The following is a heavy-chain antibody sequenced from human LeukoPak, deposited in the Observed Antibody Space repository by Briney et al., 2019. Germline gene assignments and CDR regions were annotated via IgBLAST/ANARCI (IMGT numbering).Heavy chain of an antibody. CDR3: ARDRKYYDSSGYDY. J-gene: IGHJ4*02. V-gene: IGHV3-11*06. Sequence: GGSLRLSCAASGFTFSDYYMSWIRQAPGKGLEWVSYISSSSYTNYADSVKGRFTISRDNAKNSLYLQMNSLRAEDTAVYYCARDRKYYDSSGYDYWGQGTLVTVSS. D-gene: IGHD3-22*01. CDR1: GFTFSDYY. CDR2: ISSSSYT.